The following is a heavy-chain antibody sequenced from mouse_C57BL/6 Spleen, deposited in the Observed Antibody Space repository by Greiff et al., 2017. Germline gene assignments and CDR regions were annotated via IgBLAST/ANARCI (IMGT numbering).Heavy chain of an antibody. CDR1: GFSLTSYG. D-gene: IGHD2-5*01. CDR3: AGYSNCQFAY. V-gene: IGHV2-2*01. J-gene: IGHJ3*01. Sequence: QVQLQQSGPGLVQPSQSLSITCTVSGFSLTSYGVHWVRQSPGKGLEWLGVIWSGGSTDYNAAFISRLSISKNNSTSQVFFKMNSLQADDTAIYYCAGYSNCQFAYWGQGTLVTVSA. CDR2: IWSGGST.